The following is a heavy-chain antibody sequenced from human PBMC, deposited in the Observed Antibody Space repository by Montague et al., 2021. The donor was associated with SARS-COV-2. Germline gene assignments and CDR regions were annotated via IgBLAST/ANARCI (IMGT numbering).Heavy chain of an antibody. CDR1: GGSINSGSYY. CDR2: ISTSGNT. D-gene: IGHD3-9*01. V-gene: IGHV4-61*02. CDR3: ARDTRPNFAYYDILAGDYYYYGIDV. J-gene: IGHJ6*02. Sequence: TLSLTCTVSGGSINSGSYYWGWIRQAAGKGLEWIGRISTSGNTKHNTSLKSRVTISVDTSQNQFSLKMYSVTAADTAVYYCARDTRPNFAYYDILAGDYYYYGIDVWGQGTTVTVSS.